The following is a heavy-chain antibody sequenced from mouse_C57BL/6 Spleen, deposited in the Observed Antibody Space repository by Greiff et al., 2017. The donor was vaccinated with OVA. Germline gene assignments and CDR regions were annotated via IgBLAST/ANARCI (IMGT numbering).Heavy chain of an antibody. Sequence: EVMLVESGGGLVKPGGSLKLSCAASGFTFSDYGMHWVRQAPEKGLEWVAYISSGSGTTYYADTVKGRFTISRDNTKNTLFLQMTSLRSEDREMCYCARKDSSYVFAYWGQGTLVTVSA. J-gene: IGHJ3*01. CDR1: GFTFSDYG. CDR2: ISSGSGTT. D-gene: IGHD1-1*01. CDR3: ARKDSSYVFAY. V-gene: IGHV5-17*01.